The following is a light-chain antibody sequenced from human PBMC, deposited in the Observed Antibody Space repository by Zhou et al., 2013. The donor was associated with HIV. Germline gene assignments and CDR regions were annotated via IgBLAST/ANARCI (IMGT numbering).Light chain of an antibody. V-gene: IGKV1-33*01. Sequence: DVQMTQSPSSLSASVGDRVSVTCQASRDISVYLNWYYQKPGKAPKLLIFDTSKLEEGVPSRFRGSGSGTSFTFTITNLQPEDTGTYYCQHYDSLLPYTFGQGTKVEIK. CDR3: QHYDSLLPYT. CDR1: RDISVY. J-gene: IGKJ2*01. CDR2: DTS.